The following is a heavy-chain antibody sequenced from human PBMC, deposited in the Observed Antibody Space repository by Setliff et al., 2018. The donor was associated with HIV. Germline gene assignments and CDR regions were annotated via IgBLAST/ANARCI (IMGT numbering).Heavy chain of an antibody. CDR2: IYYSGST. V-gene: IGHV4-4*07. J-gene: IGHJ4*02. Sequence: SETLSLTCTVSGGSISSYYWSWIRQPAGKGLEWIGRIYYSGSTNYNPSLKSRVTISVDTSKNQFSLKLSSVTAADTAVYYCARYKHPYYYDSSGYFDYWGQGTLVTVSS. CDR1: GGSISSYY. D-gene: IGHD3-22*01. CDR3: ARYKHPYYYDSSGYFDY.